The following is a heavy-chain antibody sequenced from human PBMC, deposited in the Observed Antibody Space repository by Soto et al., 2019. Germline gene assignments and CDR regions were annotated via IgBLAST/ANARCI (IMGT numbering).Heavy chain of an antibody. CDR1: GGSFSGYY. CDR2: INHSGSF. D-gene: IGHD6-6*01. CDR3: ARGRESSSYTRLPTYYYFMDV. Sequence: PSETLSLTCAVYGGSFSGYYWTWIRQPPGKGLEWIGEINHSGSFKYNPSLKSRVTISVDTSKNQFSLKMSSVTAADTAVYYCARGRESSSYTRLPTYYYFMDVWGKGTPVTVSS. V-gene: IGHV4-34*01. J-gene: IGHJ6*03.